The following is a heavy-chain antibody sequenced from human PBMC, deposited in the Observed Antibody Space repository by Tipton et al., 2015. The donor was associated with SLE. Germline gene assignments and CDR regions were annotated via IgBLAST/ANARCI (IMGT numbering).Heavy chain of an antibody. CDR2: IYTSGST. J-gene: IGHJ3*02. CDR3: ARDFGAMVQGEGAFDI. CDR1: GGSISSYY. V-gene: IGHV4-4*08. D-gene: IGHD3-10*01. Sequence: TLSLTCTVSGGSISSYYWSWIRQPPGKGLEWIGYIYTSGSTNYNPSLKSRVTISVDTSKNQFSLKLSSVTAADTAVYYCARDFGAMVQGEGAFDIWGQGTMVTVSS.